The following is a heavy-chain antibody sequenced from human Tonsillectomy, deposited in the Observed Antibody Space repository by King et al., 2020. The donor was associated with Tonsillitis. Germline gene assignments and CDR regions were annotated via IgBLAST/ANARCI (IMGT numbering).Heavy chain of an antibody. V-gene: IGHV3-49*03. CDR1: GFSFGDYT. CDR2: IRSKAYGGTT. Sequence: VQLVESGGGLVQPGRSLRLSCAASGFSFGDYTMNWFRQAPGKGLEWVGFIRSKAYGGTTDYAASVKGRITISRDDSTGIAYLQMNSLKTEDTAVYYCSSDLFSKGDAFDIWGQGTMVTVSS. J-gene: IGHJ3*02. CDR3: SSDLFSKGDAFDI. D-gene: IGHD2-21*01.